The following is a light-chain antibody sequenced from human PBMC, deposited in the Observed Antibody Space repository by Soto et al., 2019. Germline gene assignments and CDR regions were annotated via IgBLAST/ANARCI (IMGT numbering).Light chain of an antibody. CDR2: GAS. J-gene: IGKJ1*01. Sequence: EIVFTQSPGTLSLSPGERATLSCRASQSVSSSYLAWYQQKPGQAPRLLIYGASSRATGIPDRFSGSGSGTDFTLTISRLEPEDFAVYYCQQHGSSPQTFGQGTKV. CDR3: QQHGSSPQT. V-gene: IGKV3-20*01. CDR1: QSVSSSY.